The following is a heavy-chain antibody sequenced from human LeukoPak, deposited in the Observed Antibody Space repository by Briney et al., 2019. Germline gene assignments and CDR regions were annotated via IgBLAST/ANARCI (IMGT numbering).Heavy chain of an antibody. CDR3: ARGIGYCSSTSCHADLDAFDI. D-gene: IGHD2-2*01. V-gene: IGHV4-31*03. Sequence: PSETLSLTCTVSGGSISSGGYYWSWIRQHPGKGLEWIGYIYYSGSTYYNPSLKSRVTISVDTSKNQFSLKLSSVTAADTAVYYCARGIGYCSSTSCHADLDAFDIWGQGTMVTVSS. J-gene: IGHJ3*02. CDR2: IYYSGST. CDR1: GGSISSGGYY.